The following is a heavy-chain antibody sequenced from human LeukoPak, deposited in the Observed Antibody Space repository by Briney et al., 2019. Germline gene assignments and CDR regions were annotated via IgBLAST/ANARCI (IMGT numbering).Heavy chain of an antibody. Sequence: GGSLRLSCAASGFTFSSHSMNWVRQAPGKGLEWVSSISSSSSYIYYADSVKGRFTISRDNAKNSLYLQMNSLRAEDTAVYYCARVGYSYGSPHYYYYYYMDVWGKGTTVTVSS. CDR1: GFTFSSHS. J-gene: IGHJ6*03. V-gene: IGHV3-21*01. CDR3: ARVGYSYGSPHYYYYYYMDV. CDR2: ISSSSSYI. D-gene: IGHD5-18*01.